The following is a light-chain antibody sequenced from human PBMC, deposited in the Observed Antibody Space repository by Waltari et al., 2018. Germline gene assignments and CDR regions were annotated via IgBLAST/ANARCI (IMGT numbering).Light chain of an antibody. CDR1: SSDVGNYKR. V-gene: IGLV2-23*02. J-gene: IGLJ2*01. CDR3: SSYAGSSKGV. Sequence: QSALTQPASVSGSPGQSITISCTGTSSDVGNYKRVSWYQQHPGKAPKLMIYAVRKRPSGVSDRVSGSKAGDMASLTISGRQPEDEAEYFCSSYAGSSKGVFGGGTKVTVL. CDR2: AVR.